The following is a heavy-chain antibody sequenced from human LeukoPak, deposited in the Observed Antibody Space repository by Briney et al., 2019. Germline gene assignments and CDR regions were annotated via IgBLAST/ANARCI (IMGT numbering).Heavy chain of an antibody. J-gene: IGHJ4*02. Sequence: GGSLRLSCAASGFTVSNNYMTWVRQAPGKGLEWVSLIYSGGSTYYADSVEGRFTISRDNSKNTVYLQMNSLRAEDTAVYYCARNIPVTRWGYWGQGTLVTVSS. V-gene: IGHV3-66*01. CDR1: GFTVSNNY. CDR2: IYSGGST. D-gene: IGHD2-21*01. CDR3: ARNIPVTRWGY.